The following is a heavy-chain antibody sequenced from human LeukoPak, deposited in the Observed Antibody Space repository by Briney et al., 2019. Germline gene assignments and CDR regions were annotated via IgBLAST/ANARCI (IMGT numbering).Heavy chain of an antibody. CDR2: INSDGSDT. J-gene: IGHJ3*02. CDR1: GFTFNSYW. D-gene: IGHD2-15*01. Sequence: GGSLRLSCAASGFTFNSYWFHWVRQAPGKGLVWVSRINSDGSDTICADSVKGRFTISRDNAKSTVYLQMNSLKAEDTAVYYCARGGYHHGFDIWGQGTMVTVSS. V-gene: IGHV3-74*01. CDR3: ARGGYHHGFDI.